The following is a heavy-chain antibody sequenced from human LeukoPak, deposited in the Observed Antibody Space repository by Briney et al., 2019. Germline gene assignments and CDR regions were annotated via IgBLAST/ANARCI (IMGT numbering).Heavy chain of an antibody. CDR2: IYYSGST. Sequence: SETLSVTCTGSGGSISSYYWSWIRQPPRKGLHWIGYIYYSGSTNYNPSFKSRVTISVDTSKNQFSLKLSSVTAADTAVYYCARYISGTSQVFDYWGQGTLVTVSS. V-gene: IGHV4-59*01. J-gene: IGHJ4*02. CDR1: GGSISSYY. CDR3: ARYISGTSQVFDY. D-gene: IGHD1-20*01.